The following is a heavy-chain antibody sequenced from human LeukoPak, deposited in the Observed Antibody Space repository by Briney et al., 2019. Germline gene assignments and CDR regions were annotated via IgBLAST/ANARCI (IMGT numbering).Heavy chain of an antibody. D-gene: IGHD4-11*01. J-gene: IGHJ4*02. CDR2: ISGGGDIK. CDR3: ARDYSNLGFDF. V-gene: IGHV3-11*01. Sequence: GGSLRLSCAASRFTFSGYYMNWIRQAPGKGLEWVSYISGGGDIKKYADSAKARFTISRDNAKNSLYLQMNSLRAEDTAVYYCARDYSNLGFDFWGQGTLVTVSS. CDR1: RFTFSGYY.